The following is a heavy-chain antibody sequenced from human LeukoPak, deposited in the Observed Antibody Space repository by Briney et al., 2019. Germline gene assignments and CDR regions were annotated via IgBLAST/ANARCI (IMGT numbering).Heavy chain of an antibody. CDR2: MYPGDPDT. J-gene: IGHJ4*02. CDR1: GYSFTSNW. D-gene: IGHD6-19*01. CDR3: ARLGTSGWSEFDY. Sequence: GESLKISCKGSGYSFTSNWIGWVRQMPGKGLELMGIMYPGDPDTRYSPSFQGQVTISADKSITTAYLQWTSLKASDSAMYYCARLGTSGWSEFDYWGQGTLVTISS. V-gene: IGHV5-51*01.